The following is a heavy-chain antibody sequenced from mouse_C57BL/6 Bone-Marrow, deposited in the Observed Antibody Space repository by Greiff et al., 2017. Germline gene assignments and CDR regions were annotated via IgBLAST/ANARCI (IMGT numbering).Heavy chain of an antibody. CDR3: ARENYYGSRGYFDV. J-gene: IGHJ1*03. V-gene: IGHV1-53*01. D-gene: IGHD1-1*01. CDR1: GYTFTSYW. Sequence: QVHVKQPGTELVKPGASVKLSCKASGYTFTSYWMHWVKQRPGQGLEWIGNINPSNGGTNYNEKLKSKATLTVDKSSSTAYMQLSSLTSEDSAVYYCARENYYGSRGYFDVWGTGTTVTVSS. CDR2: INPSNGGT.